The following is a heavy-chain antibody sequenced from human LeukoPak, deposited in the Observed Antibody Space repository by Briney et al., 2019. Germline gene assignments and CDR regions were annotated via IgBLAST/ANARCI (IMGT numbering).Heavy chain of an antibody. CDR3: ARLRMSLFDY. CDR2: IYYSGST. J-gene: IGHJ4*02. Sequence: PSETLSLTCTVSGGSISSYYWSWIRQPPGKGLEWIGYIYYSGSTNYNPSLKSRVTISVDTSKNQFSLKLSSVTAADTAVYYCARLRMSLFDYWGQGILVTVSS. V-gene: IGHV4-59*12. CDR1: GGSISSYY. D-gene: IGHD2-15*01.